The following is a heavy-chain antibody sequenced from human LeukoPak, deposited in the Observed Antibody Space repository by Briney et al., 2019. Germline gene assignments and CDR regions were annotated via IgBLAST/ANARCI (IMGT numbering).Heavy chain of an antibody. CDR3: TRMTTGHDY. CDR2: INHSGYT. J-gene: IGHJ4*02. CDR1: GVSFNDYY. D-gene: IGHD4-17*01. V-gene: IGHV4-34*01. Sequence: SETLSLTRAVSGVSFNDYYWSWVRQTPGKGLEWIGEINHSGYTNDSPSLKSRVTLSIDTSRKQFSLNLRSVTVADSGIYYCTRMTTGHDYWGQGTLVTVSS.